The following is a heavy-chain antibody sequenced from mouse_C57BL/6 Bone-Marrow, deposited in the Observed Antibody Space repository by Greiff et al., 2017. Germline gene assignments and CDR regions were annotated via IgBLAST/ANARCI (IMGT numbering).Heavy chain of an antibody. CDR2: ISYDGSN. Sequence: EVQLQESGPGLVKPSQSLSLTCSVTGYSITSGYYWNWIRQFPGNKLEWMGYISYDGSNNYNPSLKNRISITRDTSKNQFFLKLNSVTTEDTATYYCAREEGPYYFDYWGQGTTLTVSS. D-gene: IGHD3-3*01. CDR1: GYSITSGYY. J-gene: IGHJ2*01. V-gene: IGHV3-6*01. CDR3: AREEGPYYFDY.